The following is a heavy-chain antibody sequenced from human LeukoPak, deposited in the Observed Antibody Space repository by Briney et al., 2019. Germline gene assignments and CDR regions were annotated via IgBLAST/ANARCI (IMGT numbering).Heavy chain of an antibody. V-gene: IGHV3-23*01. J-gene: IGHJ4*02. D-gene: IGHD2-8*01. Sequence: GGSLRLSCAGSGFTFSSYAMSWVRQAPGKGLEWVSAISDTGATTYDADSVKGRFTISRDNSRSTLYLQMNSLRAEDTALYYCAKDISIVRYCTNGVCSPFDYWGQGTLVTVSS. CDR2: ISDTGATT. CDR1: GFTFSSYA. CDR3: AKDISIVRYCTNGVCSPFDY.